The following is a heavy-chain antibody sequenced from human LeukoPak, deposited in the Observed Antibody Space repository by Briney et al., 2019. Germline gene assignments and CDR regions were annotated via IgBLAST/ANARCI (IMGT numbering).Heavy chain of an antibody. D-gene: IGHD4-23*01. CDR1: GGTFSSYA. CDR2: IIPIFGTA. J-gene: IGHJ6*03. V-gene: IGHV1-69*13. Sequence: ASVKVSRKVSGGTFSSYAISWVRQAPGQGLEWMGGIIPIFGTANYAQKFQGRVTITADESTSTAYMELSSLRSEDTAVYYCARVVIPHYYYYYYMDVWGKGTTVTISS. CDR3: ARVVIPHYYYYYYMDV.